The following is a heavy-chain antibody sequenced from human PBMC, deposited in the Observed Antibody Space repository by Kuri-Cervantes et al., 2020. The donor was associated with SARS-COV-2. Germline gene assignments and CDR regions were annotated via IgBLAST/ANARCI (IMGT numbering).Heavy chain of an antibody. D-gene: IGHD3-3*01. Sequence: GGSLRLSCAASGFTFSSYSMLWVRQAPGKGLEWVSSINTDGSHKNYADSVEGRFTISRDSAKSSLYLQMNSLRVEDTAVYYCARYFGVITVDYWGRGTLVTVSS. J-gene: IGHJ4*02. CDR3: ARYFGVITVDY. V-gene: IGHV3-21*01. CDR2: INTDGSHK. CDR1: GFTFSSYS.